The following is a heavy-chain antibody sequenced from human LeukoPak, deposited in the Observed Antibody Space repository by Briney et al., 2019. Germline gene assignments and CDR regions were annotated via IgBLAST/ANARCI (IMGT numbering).Heavy chain of an antibody. CDR3: AKDRGGTSPRDY. CDR2: ISGRGGST. V-gene: IGHV3-23*01. CDR1: GFTFSSFA. J-gene: IGHJ4*02. D-gene: IGHD3-16*01. Sequence: GGSLRLSCAASGFTFSSFAMSWVRQAPGKGLEWVSGISGRGGSTYYADSVKGRFTISRDNSKNMVYLQMNSLRAEDTAVYYCAKDRGGTSPRDYWGQGTLVTVSS.